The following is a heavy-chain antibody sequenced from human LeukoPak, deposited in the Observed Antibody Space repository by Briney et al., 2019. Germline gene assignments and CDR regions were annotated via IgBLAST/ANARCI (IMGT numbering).Heavy chain of an antibody. J-gene: IGHJ3*02. CDR1: GFTFSDYY. Sequence: PGGSLRLSCAASGFTFSDYYMSWIRQAPGKGLEWVSYISSSGSTIYYADSVKGRFTISRDNAKNSLYLQMNSLRAEDTAVYYCARVVAVAGSPDAFDIWGQGTMVTVSS. V-gene: IGHV3-11*01. CDR3: ARVVAVAGSPDAFDI. CDR2: ISSSGSTI. D-gene: IGHD6-19*01.